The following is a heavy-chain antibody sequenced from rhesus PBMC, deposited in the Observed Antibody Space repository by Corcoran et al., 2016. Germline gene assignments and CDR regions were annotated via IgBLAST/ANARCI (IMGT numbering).Heavy chain of an antibody. CDR1: GGSISDSYR. Sequence: QVQLQESGPGVVKPSETLSLTCAVSGGSISDSYRWSCIRQPPGKGLEWIGYIDGSNERTNYNPSRKSRVTISKDTAKNQFSLKLSSVTAADTAVYDCARERGIATAGRYYWGQGVLVTVSS. CDR3: ARERGIATAGRYY. J-gene: IGHJ4*01. V-gene: IGHV4S10*01. CDR2: IDGSNERT. D-gene: IGHD6-13*01.